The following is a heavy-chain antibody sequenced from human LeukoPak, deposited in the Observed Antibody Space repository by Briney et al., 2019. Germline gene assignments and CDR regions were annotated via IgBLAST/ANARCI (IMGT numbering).Heavy chain of an antibody. D-gene: IGHD2-2*01. V-gene: IGHV3-21*01. CDR2: ISSSSSYI. CDR1: GFTFSGYE. Sequence: PGGSLRLSCAASGFTFSGYEMNWVRQAPGKGLEWVSSISSSSSYIYYADSVKGRFTISRDNAKNSLYLQMNSLRAEDTAVYYCARDLEDCSSTSCYPGAFDIWGQGTMVTVSS. J-gene: IGHJ3*02. CDR3: ARDLEDCSSTSCYPGAFDI.